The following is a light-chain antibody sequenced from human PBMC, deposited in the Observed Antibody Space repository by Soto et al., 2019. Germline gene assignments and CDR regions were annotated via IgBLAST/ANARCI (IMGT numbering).Light chain of an antibody. Sequence: DIQLTQSPSFLSASVGDRVTITCRASQGISSYLAWYQQKPGEAPHLLIYGASTLQSGVPSRFSGSGSGTEFTPTITSLQPEDFATYYCQQLNSDPLTFGGGTKVEIK. J-gene: IGKJ4*01. CDR2: GAS. CDR1: QGISSY. CDR3: QQLNSDPLT. V-gene: IGKV1-9*01.